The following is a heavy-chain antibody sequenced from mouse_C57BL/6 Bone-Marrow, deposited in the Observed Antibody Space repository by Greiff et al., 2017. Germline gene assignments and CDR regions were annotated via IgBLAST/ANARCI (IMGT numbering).Heavy chain of an antibody. CDR2: IDPATGGT. CDR1: GYTFTDYE. V-gene: IGHV1-15*01. Sequence: QVQLQQSGAELVRPGASVTLSCKASGYTFTDYEMHWVKQTPVHGLEWIGAIDPATGGTAYNQKFKGKAILTADESSSTAYMELRSLTSEDSAVYYCTFYYRGFAYWGQGTLVTVSA. D-gene: IGHD1-1*01. J-gene: IGHJ3*01. CDR3: TFYYRGFAY.